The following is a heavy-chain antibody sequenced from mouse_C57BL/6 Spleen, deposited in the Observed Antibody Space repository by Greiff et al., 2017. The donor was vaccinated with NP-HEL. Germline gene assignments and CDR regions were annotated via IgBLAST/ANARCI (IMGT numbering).Heavy chain of an antibody. Sequence: QVQLQQSGAELVKPGASVKISCKASGYAFSSYWMNWVKQRPGKGLEWIGQFYPGDGDTNYNGKFKGKATLTADKSSSTAYMQLSSLTSEDSAVYFCARRYYSNGLDYWGQGTSVTVSS. CDR3: ARRYYSNGLDY. CDR1: GYAFSSYW. J-gene: IGHJ4*01. D-gene: IGHD2-5*01. V-gene: IGHV1-80*01. CDR2: FYPGDGDT.